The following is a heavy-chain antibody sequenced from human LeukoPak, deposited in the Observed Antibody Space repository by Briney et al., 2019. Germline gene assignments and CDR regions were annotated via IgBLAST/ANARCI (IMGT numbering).Heavy chain of an antibody. Sequence: SETLSLTCTVSGGSISSYYWSWIRQAPGKGLEWIGHIYYSGTTSYNPSLKSRVTILVDTSKNQFSLKLSSVTAADTAVYYCARHERDASLDHALDIWGQGTVVTVSS. D-gene: IGHD5-24*01. J-gene: IGHJ3*02. CDR3: ARHERDASLDHALDI. CDR1: GGSISSYY. CDR2: IYYSGTT. V-gene: IGHV4-59*08.